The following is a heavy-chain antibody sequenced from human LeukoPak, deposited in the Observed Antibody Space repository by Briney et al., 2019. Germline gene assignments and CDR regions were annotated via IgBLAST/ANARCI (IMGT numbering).Heavy chain of an antibody. CDR1: GYTFTYYV. J-gene: IGHJ4*02. V-gene: IGHV1-3*04. D-gene: IGHD1-26*01. CDR3: ARNRGSYLVPY. CDR2: ISTGSANR. Sequence: ASVKVSCKASGYTFTYYVIHWVRQAPGQRLEWMGWISTGSANRKYSQKFQGRVTFTRDTSASIVYMDLSSLRSEDTALYYCARNRGSYLVPYGGQGTLVTVSS.